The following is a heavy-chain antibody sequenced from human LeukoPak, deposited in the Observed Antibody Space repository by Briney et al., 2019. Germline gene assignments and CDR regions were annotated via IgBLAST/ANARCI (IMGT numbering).Heavy chain of an antibody. D-gene: IGHD3-22*01. CDR2: IHSSGTT. V-gene: IGHV4-4*07. CDR1: GGSIISYY. Sequence: SETLSLTCTVSGGSIISYYWSWIRQPAGEGLEWIGRIHSSGTTNYNPSLKSRVTMSVDTSKNQFSLKVSSVTAADTAVYYCARSSPEWLLLRGFDVWGQGTTVTVSS. CDR3: ARSSPEWLLLRGFDV. J-gene: IGHJ6*02.